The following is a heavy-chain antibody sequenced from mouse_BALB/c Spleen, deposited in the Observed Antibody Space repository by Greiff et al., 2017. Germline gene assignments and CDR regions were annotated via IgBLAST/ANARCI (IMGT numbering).Heavy chain of an antibody. CDR3: ARGNSLMDY. CDR1: GYSFTGYF. Sequence: DVQLVESGPELVKPGASVKISCKASGYSFTGYFMNWVMQSHGKSLEWIGRINPYNGDTFYNQKFKGKATLTVDKSSSTAHMELRSLASEDSAVYYCARGNSLMDYWGQGTSVTVSS. V-gene: IGHV1-20*02. J-gene: IGHJ4*01. CDR2: INPYNGDT. D-gene: IGHD2-1*01.